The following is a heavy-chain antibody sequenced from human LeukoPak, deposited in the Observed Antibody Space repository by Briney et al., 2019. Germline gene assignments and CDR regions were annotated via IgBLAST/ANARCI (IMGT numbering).Heavy chain of an antibody. D-gene: IGHD3-22*01. J-gene: IGHJ4*02. CDR1: GLTFRDYA. V-gene: IGHV3-23*01. Sequence: GGSLRLSCAASGLTFRDYAMSWVRQAPEKGLEWVSAISGYGYNTYYADSVQGRFTISRDNSKNTLYLQMNSLRAEDTAVYYCAKMGPGAYFYDSSDFDFWGQGTLVTVSS. CDR3: AKMGPGAYFYDSSDFDF. CDR2: ISGYGYNT.